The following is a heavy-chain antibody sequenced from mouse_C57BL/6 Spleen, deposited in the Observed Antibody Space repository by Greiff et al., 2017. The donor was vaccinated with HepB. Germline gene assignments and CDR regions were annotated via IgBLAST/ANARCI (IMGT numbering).Heavy chain of an antibody. Sequence: QVQLQQSGAELVKPGASVKMSCKASGYTFTSYWITWVKQRPGPGLEWIGDIYPGSGSTNYNEKFKSKATLTVDTSSSTAYMQLSSLTSEDSAVYYCARKGPNYYAMDYWGQGTSVTVSS. J-gene: IGHJ4*01. V-gene: IGHV1-55*01. CDR3: ARKGPNYYAMDY. CDR1: GYTFTSYW. CDR2: IYPGSGST.